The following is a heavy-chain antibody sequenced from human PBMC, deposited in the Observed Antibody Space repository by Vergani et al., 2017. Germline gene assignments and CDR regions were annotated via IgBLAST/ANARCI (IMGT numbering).Heavy chain of an antibody. CDR1: GFTFSSYA. CDR3: ARRQNGYCSSTSCYYYYGMDV. J-gene: IGHJ6*02. D-gene: IGHD2-2*03. CDR2: ISYDGSNK. Sequence: QVQLVESGGGVVQPGRSLRLSCAASGFTFSSYAMHWVRQAPGKGLEWVAVISYDGSNKYYADSVKGRFTISRDNSKNTLYLQMNSLRAEDTAVYYWARRQNGYCSSTSCYYYYGMDVWGQGTTVTVSS. V-gene: IGHV3-30*01.